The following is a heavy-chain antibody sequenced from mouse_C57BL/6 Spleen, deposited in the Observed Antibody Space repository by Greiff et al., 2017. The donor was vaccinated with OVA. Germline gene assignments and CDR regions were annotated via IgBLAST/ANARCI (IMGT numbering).Heavy chain of an antibody. J-gene: IGHJ2*01. Sequence: VKLQESGAELAKPGASVKLSCKASGSTFTSYWMHWVKQGPGQGLEWIGYINPSSGYTKYNQKFKDQATLTADKSSSTAYMQLSSLTYEDSAVYYCARDGYDRVDYWGQGTTLTVSA. CDR1: GSTFTSYW. D-gene: IGHD2-2*01. CDR3: ARDGYDRVDY. V-gene: IGHV1-7*01. CDR2: INPSSGYT.